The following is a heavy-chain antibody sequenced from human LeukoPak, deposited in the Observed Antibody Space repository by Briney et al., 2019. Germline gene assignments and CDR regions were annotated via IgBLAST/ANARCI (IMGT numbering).Heavy chain of an antibody. CDR3: ARTWGIAVAGFFDY. CDR2: TYQRSKWYN. Sequence: SQTLSLTCAISGDIVSINSAAWNWIRQSPSRGLEWLGRTYQRSKWYNDYAVSVKSRITINPDISKNQLSLQLNSVTPEDTAVYYCARTWGIAVAGFFDYWGQGTLVTVSS. D-gene: IGHD6-19*01. J-gene: IGHJ4*02. CDR1: GDIVSINSAA. V-gene: IGHV6-1*01.